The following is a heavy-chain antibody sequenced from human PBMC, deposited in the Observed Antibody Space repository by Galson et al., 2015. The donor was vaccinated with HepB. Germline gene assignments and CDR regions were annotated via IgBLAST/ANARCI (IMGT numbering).Heavy chain of an antibody. CDR1: GFTFSSYS. CDR3: ARVERKQGAAAVYFQH. D-gene: IGHD6-13*01. J-gene: IGHJ1*01. Sequence: SLRLSCAASGFTFSSYSMNWVRQAPGKGLEWVSSISSSSSYIYYADSVKGRFTISRDNAKNSPYLQMNSLRAEDTAVYYCARVERKQGAAAVYFQHWGQGTLVTVSS. V-gene: IGHV3-21*04. CDR2: ISSSSSYI.